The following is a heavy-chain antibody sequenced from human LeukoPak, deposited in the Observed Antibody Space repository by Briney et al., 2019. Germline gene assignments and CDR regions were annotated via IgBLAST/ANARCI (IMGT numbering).Heavy chain of an antibody. CDR3: ARESEDIVVVPAASAFDP. Sequence: ASVKVSCKASGYTFTSYGISWVRQAPGQGLEWMGWISAYNGNTNYAQKLQGRVTMTTDTSTSTAYMELRSPRSDDTAVYYCARESEDIVVVPAASAFDPWGQGTLVTVSS. V-gene: IGHV1-18*01. D-gene: IGHD2-2*01. CDR2: ISAYNGNT. CDR1: GYTFTSYG. J-gene: IGHJ5*02.